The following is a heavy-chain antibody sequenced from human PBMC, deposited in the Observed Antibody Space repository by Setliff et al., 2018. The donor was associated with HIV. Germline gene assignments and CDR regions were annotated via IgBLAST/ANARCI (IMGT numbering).Heavy chain of an antibody. Sequence: SETLSLTCTVYGGSLSSSYWTWIRQAPGKGLEWIGEINHSGTANYNPSLKSRVTMSLDRSKRQFSLKLTSLTAADTAVYYCAGLSDFLDYWGLGNLVTVSS. CDR3: AGLSDFLDY. J-gene: IGHJ4*02. V-gene: IGHV4-34*01. D-gene: IGHD2-21*01. CDR1: GGSLSSSY. CDR2: INHSGTA.